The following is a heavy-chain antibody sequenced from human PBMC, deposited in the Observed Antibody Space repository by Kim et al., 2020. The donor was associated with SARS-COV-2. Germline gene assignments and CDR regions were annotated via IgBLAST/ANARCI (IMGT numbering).Heavy chain of an antibody. CDR3: PRPWLGEWFRGCFDP. D-gene: IGHD3-10*01. CDR2: IYHTGRT. V-gene: IGHV4-39*01. Sequence: SETLSLTCSVSGYSITTVRYYFSWIRKSPGKGLQWLGSIYHTGRTYYNPSLKSRVTLSVDTSKNQCSLHMNSVPAADAAVDCCPRPWLGEWFRGCFDPW. CDR1: GYSITTVRYY. J-gene: IGHJ5*02.